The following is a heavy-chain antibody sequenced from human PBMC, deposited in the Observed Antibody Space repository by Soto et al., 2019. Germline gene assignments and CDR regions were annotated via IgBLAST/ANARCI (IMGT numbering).Heavy chain of an antibody. CDR1: GGTFSSYA. Sequence: QVQLVQSGAEVKKPGSSVKVSCKASGGTFSSYAISWVRQSPGQGLEWMGGIIPIFGTANYAQKFQGRVTITADESTSTAYMELSSLRSEDTAVYYCARQWGGYSGYEYRYFDYWGQGTLVTVSS. J-gene: IGHJ4*02. D-gene: IGHD5-12*01. V-gene: IGHV1-69*01. CDR2: IIPIFGTA. CDR3: ARQWGGYSGYEYRYFDY.